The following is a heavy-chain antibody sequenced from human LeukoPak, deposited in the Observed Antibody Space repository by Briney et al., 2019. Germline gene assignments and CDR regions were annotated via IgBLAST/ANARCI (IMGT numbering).Heavy chain of an antibody. V-gene: IGHV4-34*01. CDR3: AGHPLGYCSGGSCWDYYYYYMNV. D-gene: IGHD2-15*01. J-gene: IGHJ6*03. CDR1: GGSFSGYY. CDR2: INHSGST. Sequence: SETLSLTCAVYGGSFSGYYWSWIRQPPGKGLEWIGEINHSGSTNYNPSLKSRVTISVDTSKNQFSLKLSSVTAADTAVYYCAGHPLGYCSGGSCWDYYYYYMNVWGKGTTVTVSS.